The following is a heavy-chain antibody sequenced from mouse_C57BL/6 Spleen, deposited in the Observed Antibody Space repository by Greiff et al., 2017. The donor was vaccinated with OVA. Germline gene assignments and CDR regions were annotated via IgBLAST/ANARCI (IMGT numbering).Heavy chain of an antibody. V-gene: IGHV5-6*02. CDR2: ISSGGSYT. CDR3: ARRRVEGFDY. Sequence: EVKVVESGGDLVKPGGSLKLSCAASGFTFSSYGMSWVRQTPDKRLEWVATISSGGSYTYYPDSVKGRFTISRDNAKNTLYLQMSSLKSEDTAMYYCARRRVEGFDYWGQGTTLTVSS. J-gene: IGHJ2*01. CDR1: GFTFSSYG.